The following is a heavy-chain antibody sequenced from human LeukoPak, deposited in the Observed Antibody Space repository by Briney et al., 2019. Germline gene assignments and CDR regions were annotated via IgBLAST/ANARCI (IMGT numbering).Heavy chain of an antibody. D-gene: IGHD3-10*01. CDR2: ISGSGGST. CDR3: AKDGEYYYGSGSYDY. J-gene: IGHJ4*02. V-gene: IGHV3-23*01. CDR1: GFTFSSYG. Sequence: PGGSLRLSCAASGFTFSSYGMSWVRQAPGKGLEWVSAISGSGGSTYYADSVKGRFTISRDNSKNTLYLQMNSLRAEDTAVYYCAKDGEYYYGSGSYDYWGQGTLVTVSS.